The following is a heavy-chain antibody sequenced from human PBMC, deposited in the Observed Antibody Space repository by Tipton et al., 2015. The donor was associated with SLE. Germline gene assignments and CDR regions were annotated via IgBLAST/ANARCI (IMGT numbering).Heavy chain of an antibody. CDR3: AKDWGGYCSSASCSYFDY. Sequence: SLRLSCAASGFTFSNYAMSWVRQAPGKGLEWVSSISGTGDTTYYADSVKGRFTISRDDSKNTLYLQINSLRVEDTALYYCAKDWGGYCSSASCSYFDYWGQGTLVTVSS. CDR1: GFTFSNYA. CDR2: ISGTGDTT. V-gene: IGHV3-23*01. D-gene: IGHD2-2*01. J-gene: IGHJ4*02.